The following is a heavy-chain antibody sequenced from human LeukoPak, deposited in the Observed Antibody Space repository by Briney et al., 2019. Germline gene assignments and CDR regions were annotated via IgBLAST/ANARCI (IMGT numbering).Heavy chain of an antibody. CDR3: ARARSCCLFDI. CDR1: GGSISSYY. V-gene: IGHV4-4*09. D-gene: IGHD2-15*01. CDR2: IYTSGST. J-gene: IGHJ3*02. Sequence: PSETLSLTCTVSGGSISSYYWSWIRQAPGKGLEWIGYIYTSGSTNYNPSLKSRVTISVDTSKNQFSLKLSSVTAADTAVYYCARARSCCLFDIWGQGTMVNVSS.